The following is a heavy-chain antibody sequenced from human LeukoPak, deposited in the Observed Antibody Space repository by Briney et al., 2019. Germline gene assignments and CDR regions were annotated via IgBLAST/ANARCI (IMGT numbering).Heavy chain of an antibody. Sequence: ASVKVSCKASADTFTGYNMHWVRQAPGQGLEWMAWINPNTGATNSAQKFRGRVTMTRDTSISTAYMELSRLTSDDTAVYYCARDAPVNSTGCYRGFDYWGQGTLVTVSS. CDR1: ADTFTGYN. D-gene: IGHD3-22*01. V-gene: IGHV1-2*02. J-gene: IGHJ4*02. CDR2: INPNTGAT. CDR3: ARDAPVNSTGCYRGFDY.